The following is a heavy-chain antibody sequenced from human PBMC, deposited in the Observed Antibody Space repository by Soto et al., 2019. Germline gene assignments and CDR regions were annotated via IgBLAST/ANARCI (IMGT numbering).Heavy chain of an antibody. CDR3: AREEGGQWLVLDY. CDR1: GGSISSSSYY. D-gene: IGHD6-19*01. J-gene: IGHJ4*02. CDR2: IYYSGST. Sequence: SETLSLTCTVSGGSISSSSYYWGWIRQPPGKGLEWIGSIYYSGSTYYNPSLKSRVTISVDTSKNQFSLKLSSVTAADTAVYYCAREEGGQWLVLDYWGQGTLVTVSS. V-gene: IGHV4-39*02.